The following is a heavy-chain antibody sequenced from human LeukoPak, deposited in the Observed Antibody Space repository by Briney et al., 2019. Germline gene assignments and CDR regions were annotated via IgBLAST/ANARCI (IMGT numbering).Heavy chain of an antibody. CDR3: ARDVDDSSGYYFDY. D-gene: IGHD3-22*01. CDR1: GFTFSSYS. V-gene: IGHV3-21*01. J-gene: IGHJ4*02. CDR2: ISSSSSYI. Sequence: GGSLRLSCAASGFTFSSYSMTWVRQAPGKGLEWVSSISSSSSYIYYADSVKGRFTIPRDNAKNSLYLQMNSLRAEDTAVYYCARDVDDSSGYYFDYWGQGTLVTVSS.